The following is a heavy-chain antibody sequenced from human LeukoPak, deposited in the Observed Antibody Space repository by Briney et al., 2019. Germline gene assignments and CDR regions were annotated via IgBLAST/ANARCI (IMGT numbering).Heavy chain of an antibody. CDR1: GYTLTELS. CDR3: ARDASYYDSSGYYPTDDAFDI. CDR2: FDPEDGET. V-gene: IGHV1-24*01. Sequence: ASVKVSCKVSGYTLTELSMHWVRQAPGKGLEWMGGFDPEDGETIYAQKFQGRVTMTEDTSTDTAYMELSSLRSEDTAVYYCARDASYYDSSGYYPTDDAFDIWGQGTMVTVSS. J-gene: IGHJ3*02. D-gene: IGHD3-22*01.